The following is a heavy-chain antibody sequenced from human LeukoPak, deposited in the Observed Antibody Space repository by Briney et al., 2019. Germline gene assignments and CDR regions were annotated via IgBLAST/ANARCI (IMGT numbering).Heavy chain of an antibody. CDR2: INPSGGST. J-gene: IGHJ4*02. CDR3: ASSSSIAVAGTENFDY. CDR1: GYTFTSHY. V-gene: IGHV1-46*01. Sequence: GASVKVSCKASGYTFTSHYMHWVRQAPGQGLEGMGIINPSGGSTNYAQKFQGRVTITADKSTSTAYMELSSLRSEDTAVYYCASSSSIAVAGTENFDYWGQGTLVTVSS. D-gene: IGHD6-19*01.